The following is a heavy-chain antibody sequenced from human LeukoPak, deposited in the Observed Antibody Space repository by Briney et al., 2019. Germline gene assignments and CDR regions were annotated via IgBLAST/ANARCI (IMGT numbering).Heavy chain of an antibody. D-gene: IGHD3-22*01. V-gene: IGHV4-39*01. Sequence: SETLSLTCTVSDGSVWTGDYYWGWIRQSPGKGLEWIGNVFYTGRTYYNPSLKSLATISVDTSRNQFSLRLNSVTAADTAVYYCARYRIYYYDSGSYPEGYLDYWGQGTLVTVSS. CDR3: ARYRIYYYDSGSYPEGYLDY. CDR2: VFYTGRT. J-gene: IGHJ4*02. CDR1: DGSVWTGDYY.